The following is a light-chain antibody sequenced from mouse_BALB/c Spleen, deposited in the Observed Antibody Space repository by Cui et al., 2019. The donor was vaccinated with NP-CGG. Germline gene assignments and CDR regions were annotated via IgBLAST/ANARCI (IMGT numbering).Light chain of an antibody. CDR2: GTN. Sequence: AVVTQQSAPTTSPGETVTLTCRSSTGAVTTSNYANWVRVKPDHLFTGLIGGTNNRVPGVPARFSGSLIGDKAALTIAGAQTKDEAIYFCALWYSNHWVFGGGTKLTVL. CDR1: TGAVTTSNY. J-gene: IGLJ1*01. V-gene: IGLV1*01. CDR3: ALWYSNHWV.